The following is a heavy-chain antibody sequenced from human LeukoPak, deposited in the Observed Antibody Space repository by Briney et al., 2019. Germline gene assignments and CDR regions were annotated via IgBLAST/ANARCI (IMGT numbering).Heavy chain of an antibody. CDR2: MNPNSGNT. D-gene: IGHD1-26*01. CDR1: GYTFTSYD. Sequence: GASVKVSCKASGYTFTSYDINWVRQASGQGLEWMGWMNPNSGNTGYAQKFQGRVTMTRNTSISTAYMELSSLRSEDTAVYYCARDGGTSGSYHFDYWGQGTLVTVSS. CDR3: ARDGGTSGSYHFDY. J-gene: IGHJ4*02. V-gene: IGHV1-8*01.